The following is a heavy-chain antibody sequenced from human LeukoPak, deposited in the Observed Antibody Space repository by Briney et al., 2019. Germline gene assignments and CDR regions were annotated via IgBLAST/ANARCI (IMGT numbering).Heavy chain of an antibody. D-gene: IGHD6-13*01. V-gene: IGHV4-39*07. J-gene: IGHJ5*02. Sequence: SETLSLTCAVYGGSFSSSSYYWGWIRQPPGKGLEWIGSIHYSGSTNHNPSLKSRVTISVDTSKNQFSLKLSSVTAADTAVYYCARGVHSSSWYYWRNNWFDPWGQGTLVTVSS. CDR2: IHYSGST. CDR3: ARGVHSSSWYYWRNNWFDP. CDR1: GGSFSSSSYY.